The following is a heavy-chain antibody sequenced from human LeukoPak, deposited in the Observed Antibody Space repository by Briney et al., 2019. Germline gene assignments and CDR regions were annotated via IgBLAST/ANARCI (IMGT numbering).Heavy chain of an antibody. CDR2: IKSKTDGGTT. V-gene: IGHV3-15*01. D-gene: IGHD5-12*01. CDR1: GFTFSNAW. CDR3: TTLPKWRGGGY. J-gene: IGHJ4*02. Sequence: GGSLRLSCAASGFTFSNAWMSWVRQAPGKGLEWVGRIKSKTDGGTTDYAAPVKGRFTISRDDSKNTLYPQMNSLKTEDTAVYYCTTLPKWRGGGYWGQGTLVTVSS.